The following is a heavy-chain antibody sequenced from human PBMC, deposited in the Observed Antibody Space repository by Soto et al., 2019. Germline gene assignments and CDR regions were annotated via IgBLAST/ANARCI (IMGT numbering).Heavy chain of an antibody. V-gene: IGHV3-30*18. D-gene: IGHD2-15*01. J-gene: IGHJ4*02. Sequence: QVQLVESGGGVVQPGRSLRLSCAASGFTFSSYGMHWVRQAPGKGLEWVAVISYDGSNKYYADSVKGRFTISRDNSKNTLDLQMNSLRAEDTAVYYCAKDYCSGGSCYSGGDGYNLDYWGQGTLVTVSS. CDR3: AKDYCSGGSCYSGGDGYNLDY. CDR2: ISYDGSNK. CDR1: GFTFSSYG.